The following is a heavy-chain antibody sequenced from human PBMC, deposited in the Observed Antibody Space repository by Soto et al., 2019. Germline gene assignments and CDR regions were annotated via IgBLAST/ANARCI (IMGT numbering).Heavy chain of an antibody. CDR3: ARDGGYSGYDRQRIYYYYGMDV. J-gene: IGHJ6*02. V-gene: IGHV6-1*01. Sequence: PSQTLSLTCAISGDSVSSNSAAWNWIRQSPSRGLEWLGRTYYRSKWYNDYAVSVKSRITINPDTSKNQFSLQLNSVTPEDTAVYYCARDGGYSGYDRQRIYYYYGMDVWGQGTTVTVSS. D-gene: IGHD5-12*01. CDR2: TYYRSKWYN. CDR1: GDSVSSNSAA.